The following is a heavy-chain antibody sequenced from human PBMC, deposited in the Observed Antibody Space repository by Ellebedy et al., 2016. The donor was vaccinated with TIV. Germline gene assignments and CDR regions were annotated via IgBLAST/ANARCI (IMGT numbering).Heavy chain of an antibody. CDR3: AKEPPYDSSGYSDF. Sequence: GESLKISXAASGFTFSSYAMSWVRQAPGKGLEWVSAISGSGGSTYYADSVKGRFTISRDNSKNTLYLQMNSLRAEDTAVYYCAKEPPYDSSGYSDFWGQGTLVTVSS. CDR1: GFTFSSYA. V-gene: IGHV3-23*01. J-gene: IGHJ4*02. CDR2: ISGSGGST. D-gene: IGHD3-22*01.